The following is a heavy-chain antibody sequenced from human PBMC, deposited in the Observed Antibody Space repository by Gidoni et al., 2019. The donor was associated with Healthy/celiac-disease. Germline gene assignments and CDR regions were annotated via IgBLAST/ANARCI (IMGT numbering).Heavy chain of an antibody. J-gene: IGHJ3*02. CDR3: ASLSIADDAFDI. Sequence: QVQLVESGGGVVQPGRSLRLSCAASGFTFSSYAMHWVRQAPGKGLEWVAVISYDGSNKYYADSVKGRFTISRDNSKNTLYLQMNSLRAEDTAVYYCASLSIADDAFDIWGQGTMVTVSS. V-gene: IGHV3-30*04. D-gene: IGHD6-13*01. CDR2: ISYDGSNK. CDR1: GFTFSSYA.